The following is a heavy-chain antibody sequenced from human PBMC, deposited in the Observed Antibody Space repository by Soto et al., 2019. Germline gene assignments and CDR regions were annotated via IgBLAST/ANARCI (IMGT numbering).Heavy chain of an antibody. V-gene: IGHV4-34*01. J-gene: IGHJ4*02. CDR2: INHSGST. Sequence: SETLSLTCAVYGGSFSGYYWSWIRQPPGKGLEWIGEINHSGSTNYNPSLKSRVTISVDTSKNQFSLKLSSVTAADTAVYYCARATVLKSCSGGSCYWEDYYFDYWGQGTLVTVSS. D-gene: IGHD2-15*01. CDR3: ARATVLKSCSGGSCYWEDYYFDY. CDR1: GGSFSGYY.